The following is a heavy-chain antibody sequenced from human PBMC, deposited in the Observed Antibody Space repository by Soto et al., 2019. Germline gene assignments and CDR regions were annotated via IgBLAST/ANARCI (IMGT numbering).Heavy chain of an antibody. J-gene: IGHJ6*02. CDR3: ARSLYSSSWYHSGNSYYYYGMDG. V-gene: IGHV1-69*12. D-gene: IGHD6-13*01. CDR2: IIAFSDIV. CDR1: GGTFGIYA. Sequence: HVQLVQSGAEVKKPGSSVKVSCKASGGTFGIYAITWVRQAPGQGLEWMGGIIAFSDIVNYTQKLQGRVTITADESTSTAYLDLSSLRSDDTAVYYCARSLYSSSWYHSGNSYYYYGMDGWGQGTTVTVSS.